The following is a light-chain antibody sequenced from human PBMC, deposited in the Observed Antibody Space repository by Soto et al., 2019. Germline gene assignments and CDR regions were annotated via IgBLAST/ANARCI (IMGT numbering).Light chain of an antibody. CDR3: SSYTRSSTWV. J-gene: IGLJ3*02. Sequence: QSVLTQPASVSGSPGQSITISCTGTSSDVGGYNYVSWYQQHPGKAPKLMIYEVSNQPSGVSNRFSGSKSGNTASLTISGLQAEDEADYYCSSYTRSSTWVFGGGTKVTVL. CDR1: SSDVGGYNY. V-gene: IGLV2-14*01. CDR2: EVS.